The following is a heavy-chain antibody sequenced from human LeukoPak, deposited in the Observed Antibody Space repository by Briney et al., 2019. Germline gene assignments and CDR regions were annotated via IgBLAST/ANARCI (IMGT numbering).Heavy chain of an antibody. V-gene: IGHV1-69*05. CDR3: ARDKNSGECVSNSCYGVWPLDI. J-gene: IGHJ3*02. D-gene: IGHD2-2*01. Sequence: SVKVSCKASGGTFSINAITWVRQAPGQGLELMGGIIPMSETPKYTQKFQGRVTITTDESTNTAYMELSSLRSEDTAVYYCARDKNSGECVSNSCYGVWPLDIWGQGTMVTVSS. CDR2: IIPMSETP. CDR1: GGTFSINA.